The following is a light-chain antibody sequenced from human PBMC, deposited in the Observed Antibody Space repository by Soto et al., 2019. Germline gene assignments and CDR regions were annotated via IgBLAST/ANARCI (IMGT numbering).Light chain of an antibody. CDR2: HAS. V-gene: IGKV1-12*01. CDR1: QDISSW. J-gene: IGKJ1*01. CDR3: QQANSFPRT. Sequence: DLQMTQSPSSVSASVGDRVTITCRASQDISSWFAWYQQKPGKAPKLLIYHASILESGVPSRFSGSGSGTDFNLTISSLQPEDFATYYCQQANSFPRTFGQGTRVDIK.